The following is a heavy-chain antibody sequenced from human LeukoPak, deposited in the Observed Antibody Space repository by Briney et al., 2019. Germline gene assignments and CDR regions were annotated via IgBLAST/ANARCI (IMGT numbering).Heavy chain of an antibody. CDR2: TYYRSKWYD. J-gene: IGHJ5*01. V-gene: IGHV6-1*01. D-gene: IGHD6-19*01. CDR1: GDSVSSKNGA. Sequence: SQTLSLTCAISGDSVSSKNGAWIWMRQSPSRGLEWLGRTYYRSKWYDEYADSVKGRVTISPDTSKNQFSLHVYSVTPEDTAVYYCARDLGTSGWYTFDFWGQGTLVTVSS. CDR3: ARDLGTSGWYTFDF.